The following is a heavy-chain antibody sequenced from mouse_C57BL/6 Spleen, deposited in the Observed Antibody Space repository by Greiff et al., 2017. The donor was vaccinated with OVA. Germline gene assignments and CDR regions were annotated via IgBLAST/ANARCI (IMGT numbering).Heavy chain of an antibody. CDR2: IYPGDGDT. Sequence: VKLQQSGAELVKPGASVKISCKASGYAFRSYWMNWVKQRPGKGLEWIGQIYPGDGDTNYNGKFKGKATLTADKSSSTAYMQLSSLTSEDSAVYFCATAVEAWFAYWGQGTLVTVSA. D-gene: IGHD1-1*01. CDR3: ATAVEAWFAY. J-gene: IGHJ3*01. V-gene: IGHV1-80*01. CDR1: GYAFRSYW.